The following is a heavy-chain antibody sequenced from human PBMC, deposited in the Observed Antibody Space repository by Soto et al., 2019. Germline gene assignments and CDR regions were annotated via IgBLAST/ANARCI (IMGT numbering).Heavy chain of an antibody. CDR1: GGTFSSYA. V-gene: IGHV1-69*13. CDR3: ARSGYYDSRNWFDP. J-gene: IGHJ5*02. CDR2: IIPIFGTA. Sequence: SVKVSCKASGGTFSSYAISWVRQAPGQGLEWMGGIIPIFGTANYAQKFQGRVTITADESTSTAYMELRSLRSEDTAVYYCARSGYYDSRNWFDPWGQGTLVTVSS. D-gene: IGHD3-22*01.